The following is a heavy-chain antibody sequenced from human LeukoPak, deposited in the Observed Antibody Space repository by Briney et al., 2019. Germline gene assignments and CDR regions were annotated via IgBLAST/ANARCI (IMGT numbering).Heavy chain of an antibody. Sequence: GGSLRLSCAASGFTVSSNYMSWVRQAPGKGLEWVSISNSGGSTDYADSGKGRFTISRDNSKNTLYLQMNSLRAEDTAVYYCARANWGHPMYYFDYWGQGTLVTVSS. CDR3: ARANWGHPMYYFDY. D-gene: IGHD7-27*01. CDR2: SNSGGST. V-gene: IGHV3-66*01. J-gene: IGHJ4*02. CDR1: GFTVSSNY.